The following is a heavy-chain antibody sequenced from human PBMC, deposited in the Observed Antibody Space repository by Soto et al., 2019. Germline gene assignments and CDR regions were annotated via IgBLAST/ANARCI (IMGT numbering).Heavy chain of an antibody. CDR3: ARQVRATDDFDY. V-gene: IGHV4-39*01. D-gene: IGHD5-12*01. J-gene: IGHJ4*02. CDR2: IYYSGST. Sequence: SETLSLTCTVSCGSISSSSYYWGWIRQPPGKGLEWIGSIYYSGSTYYNPSLKSRVTISVDTSKNQFSLKLSSVTAADTAVYYCARQVRATDDFDYWGQGTLVTVSS. CDR1: CGSISSSSYY.